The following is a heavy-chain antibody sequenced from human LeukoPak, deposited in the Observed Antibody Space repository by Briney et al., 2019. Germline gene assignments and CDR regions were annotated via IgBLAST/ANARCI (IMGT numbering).Heavy chain of an antibody. V-gene: IGHV3-49*04. CDR3: TRAHDYGDY. J-gene: IGHJ4*02. Sequence: GGSLRLSCTASGFTFGDYAMSWVRQAPGKGLGWVGFIRSKAYGGTTEYAASVKGRFTISRGDSKSIAYLQMNRLKTEDTAVYYCTRAHDYGDYWGQGTLVTVSS. CDR1: GFTFGDYA. CDR2: IRSKAYGGTT.